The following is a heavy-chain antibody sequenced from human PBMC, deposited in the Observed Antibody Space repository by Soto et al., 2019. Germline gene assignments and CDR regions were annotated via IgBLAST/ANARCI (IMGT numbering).Heavy chain of an antibody. J-gene: IGHJ4*02. D-gene: IGHD5-12*01. CDR1: GFTFSSYG. CDR2: ISPGGTTR. CDR3: ARVDGPTVATMFFDS. Sequence: GGSLRLSCASSGFTFSSYGMHWVRQAPGKGLEWVSYISPGGTTRYYADSVKGRFTLSRDDAHNSLYLQMDSLRDEDTAMYYRARVDGPTVATMFFDSWGQGTPVTVSS. V-gene: IGHV3-48*02.